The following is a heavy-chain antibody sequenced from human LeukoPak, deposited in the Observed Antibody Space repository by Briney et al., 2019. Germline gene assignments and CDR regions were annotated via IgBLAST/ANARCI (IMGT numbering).Heavy chain of an antibody. Sequence: PGGSLRLSCAASGFTFSSYSMNWVRQAPGKGLEWVSSISSSSSYIYYADPVKGRFTISRDNAKNSLYLQMNSLRAEDTAVYYCARDGGPTYYDILTGYYMSSYYYYYMDVWGKGTTVTVSS. CDR2: ISSSSSYI. V-gene: IGHV3-21*01. CDR1: GFTFSSYS. D-gene: IGHD3-9*01. CDR3: ARDGGPTYYDILTGYYMSSYYYYYMDV. J-gene: IGHJ6*03.